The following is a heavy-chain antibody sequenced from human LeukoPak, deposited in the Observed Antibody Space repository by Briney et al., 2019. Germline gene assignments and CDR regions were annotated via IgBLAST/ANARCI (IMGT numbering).Heavy chain of an antibody. CDR3: ASESHLEYGGRDY. J-gene: IGHJ4*02. Sequence: ASVKVSCKASGYTFTTYDINWVRQATGQGLEWMGWMSPNSDNTGYAQKFQGRVSMTRDTSISTAYMELSNLRSEDTAVYYCASESHLEYGGRDYWGQGTLVTVSS. V-gene: IGHV1-8*01. CDR2: MSPNSDNT. CDR1: GYTFTTYD. D-gene: IGHD1-26*01.